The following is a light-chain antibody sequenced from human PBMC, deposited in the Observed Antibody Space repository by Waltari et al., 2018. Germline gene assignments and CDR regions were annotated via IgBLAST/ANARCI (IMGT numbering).Light chain of an antibody. CDR2: GAS. J-gene: IGKJ2*01. CDR1: QSVPSSY. V-gene: IGKV3-20*01. CDR3: QQYGCSTQT. Sequence: EIVLTQSPGTLSLSPGERATLSCRASQSVPSSYLAWYNQKPGQAPRLLIYGASSRATGIPYRVRCRWAGTDFTPTIRRLGPESFSVFYWQQYGCSTQTFGQGTKLEV.